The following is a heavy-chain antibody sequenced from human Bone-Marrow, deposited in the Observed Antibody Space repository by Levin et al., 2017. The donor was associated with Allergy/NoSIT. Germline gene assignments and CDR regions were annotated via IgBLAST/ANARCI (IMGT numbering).Heavy chain of an antibody. Sequence: GGSLRLSCAASGFTFSSYAMHWVRQAPGKGLEWVAVISYDGSNKYYADSVKGRFTISRDNSKNTLYLQMNSLRAEDTAVYYCARGPVNCSGGSCYDRYYYYYYGMDVWGQGTTVTVSS. J-gene: IGHJ6*02. V-gene: IGHV3-30-3*01. D-gene: IGHD2-15*01. CDR1: GFTFSSYA. CDR2: ISYDGSNK. CDR3: ARGPVNCSGGSCYDRYYYYYYGMDV.